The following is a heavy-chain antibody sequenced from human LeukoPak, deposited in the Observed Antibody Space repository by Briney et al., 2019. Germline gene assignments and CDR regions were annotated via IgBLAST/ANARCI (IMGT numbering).Heavy chain of an antibody. J-gene: IGHJ4*02. D-gene: IGHD6-19*01. V-gene: IGHV3-48*03. Sequence: PGGSLRLSCAASGFTFSSYEMNWVRQAPGKGLEWVSYISSSGSTIYYADSVKGRFTISRDNAKNSLYLQMNSLRAEDTAVYYCARALGSSGCGPFKDTFDYWGQGTLVTVSS. CDR3: ARALGSSGCGPFKDTFDY. CDR1: GFTFSSYE. CDR2: ISSSGSTI.